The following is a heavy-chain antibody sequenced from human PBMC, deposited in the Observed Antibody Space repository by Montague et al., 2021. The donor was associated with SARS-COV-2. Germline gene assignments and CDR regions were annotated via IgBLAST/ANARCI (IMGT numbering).Heavy chain of an antibody. J-gene: IGHJ6*03. CDR2: IYYSGST. V-gene: IGHV4-31*03. Sequence: TLSLTCTVSGGSISSGGYYWSWIRQHPGKGLEWIVYIYYSGSTYSNPSLKSRVTISVDTSKNQVSLKLRSVTAADTAAYYCASTYGGNLGYYYYYMDVWGKGTTVTVSS. D-gene: IGHD4-23*01. CDR1: GGSISSGGYY. CDR3: ASTYGGNLGYYYYYMDV.